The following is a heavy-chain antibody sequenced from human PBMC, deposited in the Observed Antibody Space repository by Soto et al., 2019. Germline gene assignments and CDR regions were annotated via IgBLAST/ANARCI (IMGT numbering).Heavy chain of an antibody. CDR1: EDSFARSW. J-gene: IGHJ5*02. CDR3: AKHDAGGVAVDH. D-gene: IGHD3-16*01. Sequence: VEPLTDSRRASEDSFARSWSWRVRELPGKGLEGMGIIYPGDSDTRYSPSFQGQVTISVDKSINTAYLHWSGLEASDIAMYYCAKHDAGGVAVDHWGQGTLVTVSS. CDR2: IYPGDSDT. V-gene: IGHV5-51*01.